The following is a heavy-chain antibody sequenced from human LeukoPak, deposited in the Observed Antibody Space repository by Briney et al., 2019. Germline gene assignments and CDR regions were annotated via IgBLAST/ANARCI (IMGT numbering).Heavy chain of an antibody. Sequence: QTGGSLRLSCGASGFTFTTYWMSWVRQAPGKGLEWVANIKQDGTEKYYVDSVKGRFTISRDYARNSLYLQLNSLRAEDTAVYYCARLSEMFRGPQVIYYFDYWGQGTLVTVSS. V-gene: IGHV3-7*01. CDR2: IKQDGTEK. J-gene: IGHJ4*02. CDR1: GFTFTTYW. CDR3: ARLSEMFRGPQVIYYFDY. D-gene: IGHD3-10*01.